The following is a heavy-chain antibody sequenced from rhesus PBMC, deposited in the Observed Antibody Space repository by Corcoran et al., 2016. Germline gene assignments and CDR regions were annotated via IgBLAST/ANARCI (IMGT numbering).Heavy chain of an antibody. CDR1: GSTFTDYY. Sequence: EVQLVQSGAEVKKPGASAKITCKASGSTFTDYYLHWVSQAPGEGLEWMGRVDPEDGEAIHAQKFQDRVTITADTSTDTAYMELSSLRSEDTAVYYCGTSETAGTVGLDYWGQGVLVTVSS. D-gene: IGHD5-24*01. V-gene: IGHV1-111*02. CDR3: GTSETAGTVGLDY. J-gene: IGHJ4*01. CDR2: VDPEDGEA.